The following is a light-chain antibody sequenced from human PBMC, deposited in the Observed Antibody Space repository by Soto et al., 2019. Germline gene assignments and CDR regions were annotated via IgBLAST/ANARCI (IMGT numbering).Light chain of an antibody. CDR3: SSYAGSNWYV. J-gene: IGLJ1*01. V-gene: IGLV2-8*01. Sequence: QSALTQPPSASGSPGQSVTISCTGTNSDVGGYNYVSWYQQYPGKAPKLIIYEVNERPSGVPDRFSGSKSGNTASLTVFGLQTADEADYYCSSYAGSNWYVFGTGTKVTVL. CDR2: EVN. CDR1: NSDVGGYNY.